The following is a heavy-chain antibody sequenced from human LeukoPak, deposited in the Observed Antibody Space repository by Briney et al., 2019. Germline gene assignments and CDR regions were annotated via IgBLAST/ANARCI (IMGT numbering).Heavy chain of an antibody. CDR3: ARATAAPSSYFFDH. CDR2: IYYNGNT. Sequence: PSETLSLTCTVSGGSISSSNSFWGWTRQPPGERLEWIATIYYNGNTYYNPSLQSRVTISADTSTNQFPLKLDSVIAADTAVYYCARATAAPSSYFFDHWGQGTLVTVSS. CDR1: GGSISSSNSF. J-gene: IGHJ4*02. V-gene: IGHV4-39*06. D-gene: IGHD6-25*01.